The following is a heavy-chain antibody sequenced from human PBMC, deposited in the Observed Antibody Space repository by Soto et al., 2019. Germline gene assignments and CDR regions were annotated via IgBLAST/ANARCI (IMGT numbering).Heavy chain of an antibody. J-gene: IGHJ3*02. D-gene: IGHD6-13*01. CDR1: GFTFSSYG. CDR3: ARDWSQSWLHDAFDI. CDR2: ISYDGSNK. V-gene: IGHV3-30*03. Sequence: PGGSLRLSCAASGFTFSSYGMHWVRQAPGKGLEWVAVISYDGSNKYYADSVKGRFTISRDNSKNTLYLQMNSLRAEDTAVYYCARDWSQSWLHDAFDIWGQGTMVPVSS.